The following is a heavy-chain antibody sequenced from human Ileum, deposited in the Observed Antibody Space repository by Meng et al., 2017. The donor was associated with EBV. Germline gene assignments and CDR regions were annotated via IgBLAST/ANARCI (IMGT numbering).Heavy chain of an antibody. J-gene: IGHJ4*02. D-gene: IGHD6-19*01. CDR1: GDSITSYY. CDR2: IYHSGST. Sequence: QVHLQEPGPGLVKPSETLSLTCTVSGDSITSYYWGWIRQPPGKGLEWIGEIYHSGSTNYNPSLKSRVTISVDKSKNQFSLNLSSVTAADTAVYYCARVGQWLPIDYWGQGTLVTVSS. V-gene: IGHV4-59*12. CDR3: ARVGQWLPIDY.